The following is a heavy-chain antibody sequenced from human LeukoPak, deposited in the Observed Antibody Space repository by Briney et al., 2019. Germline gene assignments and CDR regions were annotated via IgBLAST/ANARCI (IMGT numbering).Heavy chain of an antibody. Sequence: SQTLSLTCALSGDSFSSITAAWNWIRQSPSRGLEWLGRTYYRSKWSNDYAVSLRGRITINPDTSKNQFSLQLNSVTPEDTAVYYCASAGYSTTWYSFFDSWGQGTLVTVSS. CDR1: GDSFSSITAA. J-gene: IGHJ4*02. V-gene: IGHV6-1*01. D-gene: IGHD6-13*01. CDR3: ASAGYSTTWYSFFDS. CDR2: TYYRSKWSN.